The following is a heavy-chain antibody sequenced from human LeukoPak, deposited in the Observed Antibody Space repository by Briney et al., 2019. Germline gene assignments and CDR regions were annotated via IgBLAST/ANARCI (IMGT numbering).Heavy chain of an antibody. J-gene: IGHJ3*02. CDR3: ARTMVRGVIGI. D-gene: IGHD3-10*01. CDR2: IYHSGST. V-gene: IGHV4-30-2*01. Sequence: SETLSLTCTVSGGSISSGGYYWSWIRQPPGKGLEWIGYIYHSGSTYYNPSLKSRVTISVDRSKNQFSLKLSSVTAADTAVYYCARTMVRGVIGIWGQGTMVTVPS. CDR1: GGSISSGGYY.